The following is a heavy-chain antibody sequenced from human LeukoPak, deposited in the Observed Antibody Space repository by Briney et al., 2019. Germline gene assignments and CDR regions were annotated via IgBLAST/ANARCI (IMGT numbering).Heavy chain of an antibody. V-gene: IGHV3-48*03. CDR2: IDGSGSTK. Sequence: SGGSLRLSCAASGFTFSDSEMNWVRQAPGKGLEWVSYIDGSGSTKYYADSVKGRFTISRDNAKNSLYLQMNSLRAEDTAIYYCARDPRGQVTVLAGQKYYYYGLDVWGQGTTVTVSS. J-gene: IGHJ6*02. D-gene: IGHD2-2*01. CDR3: ARDPRGQVTVLAGQKYYYYGLDV. CDR1: GFTFSDSE.